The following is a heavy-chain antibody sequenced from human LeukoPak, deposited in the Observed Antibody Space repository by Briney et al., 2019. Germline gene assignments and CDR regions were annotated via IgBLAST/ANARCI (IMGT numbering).Heavy chain of an antibody. Sequence: ASVKVSCKASGYTFTGYYMHWVRQAPGQGLEWMGWINPNSGGTNYAQKFQGRVTMTRDTSISTACMELSRLRSDDTAVYYCARLVEMATNLDYWGQGTLVTVSS. J-gene: IGHJ4*02. CDR1: GYTFTGYY. D-gene: IGHD5-24*01. V-gene: IGHV1-2*02. CDR2: INPNSGGT. CDR3: ARLVEMATNLDY.